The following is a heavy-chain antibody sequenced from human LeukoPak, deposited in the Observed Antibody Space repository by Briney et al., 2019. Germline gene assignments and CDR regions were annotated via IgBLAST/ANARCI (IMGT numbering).Heavy chain of an antibody. J-gene: IGHJ4*02. CDR1: GGTFSSYA. D-gene: IGHD2-15*01. V-gene: IGHV1-69*06. Sequence: SVKVSCKASGGTFSSYAISWVRQAPGQGLEWMGGIIPIFGTANYAQKFQGRVTITADKSTSTAYMELSSLRSEDTAVYYCARDRDCSGGSWRYFDYWGQGTLVTVSS. CDR3: ARDRDCSGGSWRYFDY. CDR2: IIPIFGTA.